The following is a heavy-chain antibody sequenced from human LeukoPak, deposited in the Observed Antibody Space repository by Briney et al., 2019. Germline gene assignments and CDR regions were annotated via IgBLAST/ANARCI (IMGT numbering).Heavy chain of an antibody. J-gene: IGHJ4*02. CDR2: IYYSGST. V-gene: IGHV4-59*01. CDR1: GGSISSYY. Sequence: PSETLSLTCTVSGGSISSYYWSWIRQPPGKGLEWIGYIYYSGSTNYNPSLKSRVTISVDTSKNQFSLKLSSVTAADTAVYYCARAWDSSGYDLDSWGQGTLVTVSS. CDR3: ARAWDSSGYDLDS. D-gene: IGHD3-22*01.